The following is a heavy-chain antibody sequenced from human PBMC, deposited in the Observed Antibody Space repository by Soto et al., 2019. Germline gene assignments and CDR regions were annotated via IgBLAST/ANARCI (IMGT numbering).Heavy chain of an antibody. CDR3: ARDTGNFFDY. CDR1: GYTFTSYT. CDR2: IGPSSGNT. Sequence: ASVNVSCKASGYTFTSYTISWVRQAPGQGLELVGWIGPSSGNTDSARNLQGRVTMTTDTSTSTAYMELRSLRSDDTAVYYCARDTGNFFDYWGQGTLVTVSS. V-gene: IGHV1-18*01. J-gene: IGHJ4*02.